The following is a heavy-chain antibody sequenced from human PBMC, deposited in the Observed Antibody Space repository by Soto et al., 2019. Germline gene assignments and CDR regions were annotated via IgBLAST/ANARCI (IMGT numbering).Heavy chain of an antibody. CDR2: IYYSGST. Sequence: SETLSLTCTVSGGSISSGGYYWSWIRQHPGKGLEWIGYIYYSGSTYYNPSLKSRVTISVDTSKNQFSLRLSSVTAADTAVYYCSTYSSSSLISRLPWFDPWGQGTLVTVSS. D-gene: IGHD6-6*01. V-gene: IGHV4-31*03. CDR1: GGSISSGGYY. J-gene: IGHJ5*02. CDR3: STYSSSSLISRLPWFDP.